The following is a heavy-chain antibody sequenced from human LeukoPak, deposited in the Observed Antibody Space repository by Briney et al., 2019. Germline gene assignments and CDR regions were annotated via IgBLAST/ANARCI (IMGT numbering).Heavy chain of an antibody. CDR1: GITFSDYY. CDR3: ARAYYDTLTGYYVGSAFDI. J-gene: IGHJ3*02. Sequence: GGSLRLSCAASGITFSDYYMTWIRQAPGKGLEWVSHISGSSRTTYYADSVKGRFTISRDNAKKSLYLQMNSLRAEDTAVYYCARAYYDTLTGYYVGSAFDIWGQGTTVTVSS. V-gene: IGHV3-11*01. CDR2: ISGSSRTT. D-gene: IGHD3-9*01.